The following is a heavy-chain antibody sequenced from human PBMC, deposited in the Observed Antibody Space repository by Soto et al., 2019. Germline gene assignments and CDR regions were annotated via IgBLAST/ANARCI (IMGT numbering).Heavy chain of an antibody. CDR2: ISSNGGST. J-gene: IGHJ6*02. V-gene: IGHV3-64D*08. Sequence: GGSLRLSCSASGFTFSSYAMHWVRQAPGKGLENVSAISSNGGSTYYADYVKGKFTISRDNSKNTLYLQMSSLRAEDTAVYYCVKDRRRRSRSVYYYYGMDVWGQGTTVTVSS. CDR3: VKDRRRRSRSVYYYYGMDV. CDR1: GFTFSSYA.